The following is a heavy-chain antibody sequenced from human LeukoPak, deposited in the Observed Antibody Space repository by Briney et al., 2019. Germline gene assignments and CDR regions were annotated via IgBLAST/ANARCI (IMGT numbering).Heavy chain of an antibody. CDR1: GYSIRSGYY. CDR2: IYHSGST. J-gene: IGHJ4*02. Sequence: SETLSLTCTVSGYSIRSGYYWGWIRQPPGKGLEWIGSIYHSGSTYYNPSLKSRVTISVDTSKNQFSLKLSSVTAADTAVYYCASIIGGSYANYWGQGTLVTVSS. V-gene: IGHV4-38-2*02. CDR3: ASIIGGSYANY. D-gene: IGHD1-26*01.